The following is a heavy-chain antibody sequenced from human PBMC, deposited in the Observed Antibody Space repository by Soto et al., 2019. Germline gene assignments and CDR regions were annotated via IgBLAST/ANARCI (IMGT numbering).Heavy chain of an antibody. V-gene: IGHV4-34*01. Sequence: SETLSLTCAVYGGSFSGYYWSWIRQPPGKELEWIGEINHSGSTNYNPSLKSRVTISVDTSKNQFSLKLSSVTAADTAVYYCARDGLYYYGSGRPNYYYYGMDVWGQGTTVT. CDR3: ARDGLYYYGSGRPNYYYYGMDV. D-gene: IGHD3-10*01. CDR1: GGSFSGYY. CDR2: INHSGST. J-gene: IGHJ6*02.